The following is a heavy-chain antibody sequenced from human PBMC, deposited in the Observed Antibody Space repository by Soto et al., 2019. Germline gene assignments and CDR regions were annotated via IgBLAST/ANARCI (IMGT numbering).Heavy chain of an antibody. Sequence: PGGSLRLXCAASGFTFDDYTMHWVRQAPGKGLEWVSLISWDGGSTYYADSVKGRFTISRDNSKNSLYLQMNSLRTEDTALYYCAKGPDYYFDYWGQGTLVTVSS. CDR1: GFTFDDYT. CDR3: AKGPDYYFDY. J-gene: IGHJ4*02. CDR2: ISWDGGST. V-gene: IGHV3-43*01.